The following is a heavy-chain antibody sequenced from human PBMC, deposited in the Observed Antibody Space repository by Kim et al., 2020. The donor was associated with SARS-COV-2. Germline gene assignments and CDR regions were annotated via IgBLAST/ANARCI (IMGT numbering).Heavy chain of an antibody. V-gene: IGHV3-9*01. Sequence: GGSLRLSCAASGFTFDDYAMHWVRQAPGKGLEWVSGISWNSGSIGYADSVKGRFTISRDNAKNSLYLQMNSLRAEDTALYYCAKGSGIAAADPFDYWGHGTLVTVSS. CDR2: ISWNSGSI. J-gene: IGHJ4*01. D-gene: IGHD6-13*01. CDR1: GFTFDDYA. CDR3: AKGSGIAAADPFDY.